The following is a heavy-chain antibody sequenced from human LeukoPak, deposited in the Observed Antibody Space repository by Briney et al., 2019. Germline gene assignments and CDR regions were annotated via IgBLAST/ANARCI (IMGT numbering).Heavy chain of an antibody. D-gene: IGHD3-3*01. Sequence: GASVKVSCKASGYTFTGYYMHWVRQAPGQGLEWMGRINPNSGGTNYAQKFQGRVTMTRDTSISTAYMELSRLRSDDTAVYYCARATTIFGVVSSLDCWGQGTLVTVSS. J-gene: IGHJ4*02. CDR1: GYTFTGYY. CDR2: INPNSGGT. CDR3: ARATTIFGVVSSLDC. V-gene: IGHV1-2*06.